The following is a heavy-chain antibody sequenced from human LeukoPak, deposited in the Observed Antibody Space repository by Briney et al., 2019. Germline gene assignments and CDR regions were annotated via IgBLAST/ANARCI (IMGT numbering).Heavy chain of an antibody. D-gene: IGHD1-26*01. CDR2: IYSGGST. J-gene: IGHJ4*02. CDR1: GFTVSSNY. Sequence: GGSLRLSCAASGFTVSSNYMSCVRQAPGKGLEWVSVIYSGGSTYYADSVKGRFTISRDNSKNTLYLQMNSLRAEDTAVYYCARDRMGYYYFDYWGQGTLVTVSS. V-gene: IGHV3-66*01. CDR3: ARDRMGYYYFDY.